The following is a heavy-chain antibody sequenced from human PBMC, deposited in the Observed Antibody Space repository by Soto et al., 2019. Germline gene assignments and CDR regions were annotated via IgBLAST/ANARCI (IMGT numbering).Heavy chain of an antibody. CDR3: ARAAYYSDPNGFPFHY. V-gene: IGHV5-51*01. CDR1: GYIFTNYW. Sequence: PGESLKISCKGSGYIFTNYWIGWVRQMPGKGLEWMGITYPGGSETTYSPSFQGQVTISVDKSITTAYLHWSSLKASDTAIYYCARAAYYSDPNGFPFHYWGQGTQVTVSS. J-gene: IGHJ4*02. D-gene: IGHD3-22*01. CDR2: TYPGGSET.